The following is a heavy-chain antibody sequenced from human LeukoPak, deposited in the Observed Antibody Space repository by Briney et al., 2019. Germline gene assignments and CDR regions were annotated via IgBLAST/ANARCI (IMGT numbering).Heavy chain of an antibody. D-gene: IGHD3-22*01. CDR1: GGSISSSSYY. V-gene: IGHV4-39*01. CDR3: ARDLVVPMYYYDSSGYFDY. J-gene: IGHJ4*02. CDR2: IYYSGSN. Sequence: PSETLSLTCTVSGGSISSSSYYWGWLRQPPGKGLEWIGNIYYSGSNYYNSSRKSGVTIYVDTSKNQFSLKLSSVTAADTAVYYCARDLVVPMYYYDSSGYFDYWGQGTLVTVSS.